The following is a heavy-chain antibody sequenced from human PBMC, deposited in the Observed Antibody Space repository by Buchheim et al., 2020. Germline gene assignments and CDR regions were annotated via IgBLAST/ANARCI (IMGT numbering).Heavy chain of an antibody. CDR2: ISGSGSTT. CDR1: EFTFSIYA. CDR3: ARGSGYSGYDSGDY. Sequence: EVQLLESGGGLVQPGGSLRLSCAASEFTFSIYAMNWVRQAPGKGLEWVSVISGSGSTTYYADSVKGRFTISRDNSTNTLHLQMNSLRVEDTAVYYCARGSGYSGYDSGDYWGQGTL. J-gene: IGHJ4*02. V-gene: IGHV3-23*01. D-gene: IGHD5-12*01.